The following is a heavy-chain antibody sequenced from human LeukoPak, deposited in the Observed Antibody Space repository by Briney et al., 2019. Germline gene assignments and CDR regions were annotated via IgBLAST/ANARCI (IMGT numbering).Heavy chain of an antibody. CDR1: GFTFSSYE. CDR3: ARERVAAAGLNWFDP. V-gene: IGHV3-48*03. D-gene: IGHD6-13*01. Sequence: SGGSLRLSCAASGFTFSSYEMNWIRQAPGKGLEWISYISNSGSTKYYADSVKGRFTISRDNAKNSLYLQMNSLRAEGTAVYYCARERVAAAGLNWFDPWGQGTLVTVSS. J-gene: IGHJ5*02. CDR2: ISNSGSTK.